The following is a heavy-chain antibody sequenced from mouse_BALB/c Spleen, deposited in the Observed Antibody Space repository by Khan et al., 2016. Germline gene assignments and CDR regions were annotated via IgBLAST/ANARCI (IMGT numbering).Heavy chain of an antibody. CDR1: GYTFADYE. J-gene: IGHJ3*01. CDR2: IHPGSGGT. Sequence: VELVESGAELVRPGASVKLSCKALGYTFADYEMHWVIQTPVHGLEWIGLIHPGSGGTAYNQKFEGKATLTADKSSSTAYMELSSLTSEDSAVCFCTTLFTHWGQGTLVTVSA. V-gene: IGHV1-15*01. CDR3: TTLFTH.